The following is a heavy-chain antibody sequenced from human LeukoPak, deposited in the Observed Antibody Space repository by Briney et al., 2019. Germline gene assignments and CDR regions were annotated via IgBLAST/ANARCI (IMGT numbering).Heavy chain of an antibody. V-gene: IGHV1-8*03. Sequence: ASVKVSCKASGYTFTSYDINWVRQATGQGLEWMGWMNPNSGNTGYAQKFQGRVTITRNTSISTAYMELSSLRSEDTAVYYCARGRLWLFPFYYWGQGTLVTVSS. J-gene: IGHJ4*02. CDR1: GYTFTSYD. D-gene: IGHD5-18*01. CDR2: MNPNSGNT. CDR3: ARGRLWLFPFYY.